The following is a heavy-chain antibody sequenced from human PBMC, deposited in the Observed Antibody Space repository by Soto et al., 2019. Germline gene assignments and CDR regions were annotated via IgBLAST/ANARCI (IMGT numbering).Heavy chain of an antibody. D-gene: IGHD1-1*01. V-gene: IGHV3-30-3*01. J-gene: IGHJ6*02. CDR1: EFTFSSYT. CDR2: TSYDGTNK. CDR3: AREIEPTAGKYGMDV. Sequence: QVQLVESGGGVVQPGRSLRLSCAASEFTFSSYTMHWVRQAPGKGLEWVALTSYDGTNKYYAASVKGRFTISRDNSQSTLYLQMNRLRAEDTALYYCAREIEPTAGKYGMDVWGRGTTVTVSS.